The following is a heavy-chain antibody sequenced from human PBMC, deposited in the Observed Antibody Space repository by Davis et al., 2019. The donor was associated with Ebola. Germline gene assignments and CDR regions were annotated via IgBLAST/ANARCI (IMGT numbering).Heavy chain of an antibody. V-gene: IGHV3-21*01. J-gene: IGHJ3*02. CDR2: ISSSSSYI. Sequence: GESLKISCAASGFTFSSYSMNWVRQAPGKGLEWVSSISSSSSYIYYADSVKGRFTISRDNSKNTLYLQMNSLRDDDTAIYYCASGPRWGSGNEGAFDIWGQGTMITVSS. CDR1: GFTFSSYS. CDR3: ASGPRWGSGNEGAFDI. D-gene: IGHD3-10*01.